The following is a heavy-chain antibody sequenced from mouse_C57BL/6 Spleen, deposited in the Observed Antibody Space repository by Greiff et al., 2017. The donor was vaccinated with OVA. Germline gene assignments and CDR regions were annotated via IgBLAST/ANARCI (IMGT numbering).Heavy chain of an antibody. CDR3: ARGGFYGSTYWYFDV. D-gene: IGHD1-1*01. CDR2: INPSNGGT. CDR1: GYTFTSYW. J-gene: IGHJ1*03. Sequence: QVQLQQPGTELVKPGASVKLSCKASGYTFTSYWMHWVKQRPGQGLEWIGNINPSNGGTNYNEKFKSKATLTVDKSSSTAYMQLSSLTSEDSAVYYCARGGFYGSTYWYFDVWGTGTTVTVSS. V-gene: IGHV1-53*01.